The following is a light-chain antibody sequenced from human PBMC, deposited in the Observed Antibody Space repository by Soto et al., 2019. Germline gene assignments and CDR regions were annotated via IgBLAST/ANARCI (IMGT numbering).Light chain of an antibody. V-gene: IGLV2-11*01. Sequence: QSVLTQPPSVSGSPGQSVTISCTGTSSDVGGYNYVSWYQQYPGKAPKLVIYDVSKRPSGVPDRISGSKSGNTASLTISGLQAEDEADYFCCSYAGDNVPYLFGTGTKSPS. J-gene: IGLJ1*01. CDR3: CSYAGDNVPYL. CDR1: SSDVGGYNY. CDR2: DVS.